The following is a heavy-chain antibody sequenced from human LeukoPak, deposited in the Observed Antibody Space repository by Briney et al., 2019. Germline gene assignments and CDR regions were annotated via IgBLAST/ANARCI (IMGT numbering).Heavy chain of an antibody. J-gene: IGHJ4*02. CDR3: WLNDGFDY. D-gene: IGHD1-1*01. Sequence: GGSLRLSCAASRFTFSTYGMHWVRQAPGKGLEWVSNISGSGSYFYYADSVKGRFTISRDNAKNSLYLQMNSLRAEDTAVYYCWLNDGFDYWGQGTLVTVSS. CDR1: RFTFSTYG. CDR2: ISGSGSYF. V-gene: IGHV3-21*01.